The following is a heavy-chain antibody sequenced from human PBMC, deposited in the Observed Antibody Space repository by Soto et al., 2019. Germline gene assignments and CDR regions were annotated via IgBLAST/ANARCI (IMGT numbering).Heavy chain of an antibody. J-gene: IGHJ6*02. V-gene: IGHV1-18*01. D-gene: IGHD3-10*01. Sequence: ASLKVSCKASGYTFTSYGISWVRQAPGQGLEWMGWISAYNGNTNYAQKLQGRVTMTTDTSTSTAYMELRSLRSDDTAVYYCARGYYYGSGRPTPGGMDVWGQGTTVTVSS. CDR2: ISAYNGNT. CDR1: GYTFTSYG. CDR3: ARGYYYGSGRPTPGGMDV.